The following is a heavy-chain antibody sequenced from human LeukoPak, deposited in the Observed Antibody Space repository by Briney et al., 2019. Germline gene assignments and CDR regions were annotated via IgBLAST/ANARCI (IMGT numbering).Heavy chain of an antibody. CDR1: GYTFTSYY. CDR3: ARDNSVGDNAWWFDP. CDR2: INPTGDST. D-gene: IGHD1-26*01. J-gene: IGHJ5*02. V-gene: IGHV1-46*01. Sequence: ASVKVSCKASGYTFTSYYMHWVRQAPGQGLEWMGLINPTGDSTGYAQKFQGRVAMTRDMSTSTDFMELSSLRSEDTAVYYCARDNSVGDNAWWFDPWGQGTLVTVSS.